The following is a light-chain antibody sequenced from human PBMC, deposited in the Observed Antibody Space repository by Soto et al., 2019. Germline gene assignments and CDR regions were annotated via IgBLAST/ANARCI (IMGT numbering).Light chain of an antibody. V-gene: IGKV3-20*01. CDR3: QQHTVPPWT. J-gene: IGKJ1*01. Sequence: EIVLTQSPGTLSLSPGERATLSCRASQSVTSNYLAWYQQKPGQAPRLLIYAASSRATGIPGRFSGSGSGTDFTLTINRLEPEDFAVYFCQQHTVPPWTFGQGTRVEIQ. CDR2: AAS. CDR1: QSVTSNY.